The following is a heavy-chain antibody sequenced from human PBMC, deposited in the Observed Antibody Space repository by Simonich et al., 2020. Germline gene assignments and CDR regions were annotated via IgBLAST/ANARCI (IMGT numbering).Heavy chain of an antibody. CDR2: IYYRWST. CDR3: ARHDRWLQFYFDY. Sequence: QVQLQESGPGLVKPSETLSLTCTVSGGSISSYYWSWIRQPQGKGLEWIGYIYYRWSTNSNPSLKGRVTISVETSKNQFSLKLSSVTAADTAVYYCARHDRWLQFYFDYWGQGTLVTVSS. CDR1: GGSISSYY. V-gene: IGHV4-59*08. D-gene: IGHD5-12*01. J-gene: IGHJ4*02.